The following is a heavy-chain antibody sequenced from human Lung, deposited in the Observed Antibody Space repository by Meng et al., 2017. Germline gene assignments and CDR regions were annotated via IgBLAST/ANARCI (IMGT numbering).Heavy chain of an antibody. V-gene: IGHV3-15*01. CDR3: SGHIDY. CDR2: IKSKPDGETI. J-gene: IGHJ4*02. Sequence: EGQLVGSGGGLVKPGGSLSLSWEGSGFTFSNAYMTWVRQVPGKRLEWVGRIKSKPDGETIDYAAPVKGRFTISRDDSKNTVYLQMNSLKTEDTAVYYCSGHIDYWGQGTLVTVSS. D-gene: IGHD5-12*01. CDR1: GFTFSNAY.